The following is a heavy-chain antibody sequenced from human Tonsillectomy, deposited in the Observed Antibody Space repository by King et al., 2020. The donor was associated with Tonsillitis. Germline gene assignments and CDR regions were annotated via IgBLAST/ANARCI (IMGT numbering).Heavy chain of an antibody. CDR3: ARSGIVGATPSGMDV. CDR2: IYSGGST. D-gene: IGHD1-26*01. Sequence: VQLVESGGGLIQPGGSLRLSCAASGFTVSSDYMSWVRQAPGKGLECVSVIYSGGSTYYADSVKGRFTISRDNSKNTLYLQMSSLRAEDTAVYYCARSGIVGATPSGMDVGGQGTTATASS. V-gene: IGHV3-53*01. CDR1: GFTVSSDY. J-gene: IGHJ6*02.